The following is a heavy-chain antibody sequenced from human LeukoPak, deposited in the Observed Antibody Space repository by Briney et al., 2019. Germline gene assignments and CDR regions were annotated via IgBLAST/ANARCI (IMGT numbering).Heavy chain of an antibody. CDR2: ISAYNGNI. CDR3: ARYCSSTSCYTYYYYGIDV. CDR1: GYTSTSYA. D-gene: IGHD2-2*02. J-gene: IGHJ6*02. V-gene: IGHV1-18*01. Sequence: ASVKVSCKASGYTSTSYAISWVRQAPGQGPEWMGWISAYNGNIDYAQKFQGRVTLTTDTSTSTAYMELRSLRSDDTAVYYCARYCSSTSCYTYYYYGIDVWGQGTTVTVSS.